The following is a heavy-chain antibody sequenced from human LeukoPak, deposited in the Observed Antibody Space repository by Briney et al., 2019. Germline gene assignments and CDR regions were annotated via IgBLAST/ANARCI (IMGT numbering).Heavy chain of an antibody. CDR1: GASISSGSYY. CDR3: ARDTAYGDNWFDP. J-gene: IGHJ5*02. D-gene: IGHD4-17*01. V-gene: IGHV4-61*02. Sequence: SETLSLTCTVSGASISSGSYYWSWIRQPAGKGLEWIGRVYTSGSTNYNPSLKSRVTISVDKSKNQFSLKLSSVTAADTAVYYCARDTAYGDNWFDPWGQGTLVTVSS. CDR2: VYTSGST.